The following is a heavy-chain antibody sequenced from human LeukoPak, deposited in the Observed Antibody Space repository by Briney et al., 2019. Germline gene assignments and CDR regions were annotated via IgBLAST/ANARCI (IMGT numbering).Heavy chain of an antibody. Sequence: GASVKVSCKASGGTFSSYAISWVRQAPGQGLEWMGGIIPIFGTANYAQKFQGRVTITADESTSTAYIELSSLRSEDTAVYYCARGSLTTVAHYFDYWGQGTLVTVSS. CDR3: ARGSLTTVAHYFDY. CDR2: IIPIFGTA. J-gene: IGHJ4*02. V-gene: IGHV1-69*13. CDR1: GGTFSSYA. D-gene: IGHD4-23*01.